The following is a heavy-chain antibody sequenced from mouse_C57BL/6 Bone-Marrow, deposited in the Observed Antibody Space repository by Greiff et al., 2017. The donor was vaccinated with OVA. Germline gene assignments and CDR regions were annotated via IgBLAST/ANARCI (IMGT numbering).Heavy chain of an antibody. CDR2: IDPSDSYT. J-gene: IGHJ2*01. Sequence: VQLQQPGAELVMPGASVKLSCKASGYTFTSYWMHWVKQRPGQGLEWIGEIDPSDSYTNYNQKFKGKSTLTVDKSSSTAYMQLSSLTSEDSAVYYCAIRGLYDGYIDLDYWGQGTTLTVSS. D-gene: IGHD2-3*01. CDR3: AIRGLYDGYIDLDY. CDR1: GYTFTSYW. V-gene: IGHV1-69*01.